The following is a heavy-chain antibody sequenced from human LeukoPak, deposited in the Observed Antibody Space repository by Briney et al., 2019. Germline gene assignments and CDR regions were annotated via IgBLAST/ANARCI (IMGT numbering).Heavy chain of an antibody. D-gene: IGHD4-17*01. J-gene: IGHJ3*02. CDR1: GFTFSSYS. Sequence: GGSLRLSCAASGFTFSSYSMNWVRQAPGKGLEWVSSISSSSSYIYYADSVKGRFTISRDNAKNSLYLQMNSLRAEDTAVYYCARGYGDPPHAFDIWGQGTMVTVSS. V-gene: IGHV3-21*01. CDR2: ISSSSSYI. CDR3: ARGYGDPPHAFDI.